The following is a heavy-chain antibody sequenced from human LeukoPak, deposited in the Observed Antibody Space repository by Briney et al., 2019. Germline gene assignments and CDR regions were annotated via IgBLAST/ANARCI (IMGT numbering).Heavy chain of an antibody. D-gene: IGHD3-22*01. Sequence: SETLSLTCTVSGGSISSGGYYWSWIRQHPGKGPEWIGYIYYSGSTYYNPSLKSRVTISVDTSKNQFSLKLSSVTAADTAVYYCARGNRHYYDSSGYYYGALFDYWGQGTLVTVSS. CDR2: IYYSGST. CDR1: GGSISSGGYY. V-gene: IGHV4-31*03. J-gene: IGHJ4*02. CDR3: ARGNRHYYDSSGYYYGALFDY.